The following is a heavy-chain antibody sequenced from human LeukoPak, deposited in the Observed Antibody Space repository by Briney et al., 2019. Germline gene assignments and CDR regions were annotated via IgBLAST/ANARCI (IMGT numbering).Heavy chain of an antibody. Sequence: ASVKVSCKASGYTFTSYGISWVRQAPGQGLEWMGWISAYNGNTNYAQKLQGRVTMTTDTPTSAAYMELRSLRSDDTAVYYCARDRGVGSSSWYSFDYWGQGTLVTVSS. CDR3: ARDRGVGSSSWYSFDY. V-gene: IGHV1-18*01. CDR2: ISAYNGNT. J-gene: IGHJ4*02. D-gene: IGHD6-13*01. CDR1: GYTFTSYG.